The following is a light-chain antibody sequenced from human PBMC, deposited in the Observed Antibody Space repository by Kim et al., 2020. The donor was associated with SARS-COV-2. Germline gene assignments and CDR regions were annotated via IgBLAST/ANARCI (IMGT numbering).Light chain of an antibody. Sequence: IQLTQSPSSLSASVGDRVTITCRASHDIINYLVWYRQKPGEAPKLLIYAASTLQSGVPSRFSGSGSGTDFTLTISGLQSEDFATYYCQQFNDYPLTFGGGTKVDIK. CDR2: AAS. CDR3: QQFNDYPLT. CDR1: HDIINY. J-gene: IGKJ4*01. V-gene: IGKV1-9*01.